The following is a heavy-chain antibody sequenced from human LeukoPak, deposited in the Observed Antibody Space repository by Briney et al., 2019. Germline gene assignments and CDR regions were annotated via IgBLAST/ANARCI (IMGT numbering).Heavy chain of an antibody. J-gene: IGHJ4*02. Sequence: GASVKVSCKASGGTFSSYAISWVRQAPGQGLEWMGGIIPIFGTANYAQKSQGRVTITADESTSTAYMELSRLRSEDTAVYYCARDGGYCSGGSCYGLDYWGQGTLVTVSS. CDR2: IIPIFGTA. D-gene: IGHD2-15*01. CDR1: GGTFSSYA. V-gene: IGHV1-69*13. CDR3: ARDGGYCSGGSCYGLDY.